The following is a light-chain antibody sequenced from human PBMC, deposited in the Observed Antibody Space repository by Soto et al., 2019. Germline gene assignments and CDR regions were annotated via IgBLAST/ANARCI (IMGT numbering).Light chain of an antibody. CDR3: QQYGSSPRT. J-gene: IGKJ1*01. CDR1: QSVSSSY. Sequence: SVLTQSPVSLSFAPGERATLSCRSSQSVSSSYLAWYQQKPGQAPRLLIYCASSRATGIPDRFSGSGSGTDLTLTISRLEPEDFAVYYCQQYGSSPRTFGQGTKVDIK. V-gene: IGKV3-20*01. CDR2: CAS.